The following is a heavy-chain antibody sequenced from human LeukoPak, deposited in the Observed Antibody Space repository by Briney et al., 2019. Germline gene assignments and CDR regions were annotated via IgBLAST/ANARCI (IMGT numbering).Heavy chain of an antibody. J-gene: IGHJ4*02. D-gene: IGHD3-10*01. V-gene: IGHV1-2*02. CDR1: GYTFTGYY. Sequence: ASVKVSCKASGYTFTGYYMHWVRQAPGQGLEWMGWINPNSGGTNYAQKFQGRVTMTRDTSISTAYMELSRLRSDDTAVYYCARTRRITMVRGVSPPDYWGQGTLVTVSS. CDR3: ARTRRITMVRGVSPPDY. CDR2: INPNSGGT.